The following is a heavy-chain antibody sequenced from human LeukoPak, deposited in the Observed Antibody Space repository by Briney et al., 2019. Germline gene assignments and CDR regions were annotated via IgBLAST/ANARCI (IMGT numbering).Heavy chain of an antibody. D-gene: IGHD2-15*01. CDR3: ARELRRDDI. CDR1: GGTFSSYA. V-gene: IGHV1-69*05. J-gene: IGHJ3*02. CDR2: IIPIFGTA. Sequence: RAPVKVSCKASGGTFSSYAISWVRQAPGQGLEWMGGIIPIFGTANYAQKFQGRVTLTTDSSISTAYMELSDLRSEDTAVYYCARELRRDDIWGQGTMVTVSS.